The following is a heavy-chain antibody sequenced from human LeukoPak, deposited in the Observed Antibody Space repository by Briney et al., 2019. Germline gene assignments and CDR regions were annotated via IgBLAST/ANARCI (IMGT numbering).Heavy chain of an antibody. D-gene: IGHD5-24*01. Sequence: GGSLRLSCAASGFTFSSYSMNWVRQAPGKGLEWVSSISSSSSYIYYADSVKGRFTISRDNAKNSLYLQMNSLRAEDTAVYYCARGPYRDGLRYGFDHWGQGTLVTVSS. CDR1: GFTFSSYS. J-gene: IGHJ5*02. CDR3: ARGPYRDGLRYGFDH. CDR2: ISSSSSYI. V-gene: IGHV3-21*01.